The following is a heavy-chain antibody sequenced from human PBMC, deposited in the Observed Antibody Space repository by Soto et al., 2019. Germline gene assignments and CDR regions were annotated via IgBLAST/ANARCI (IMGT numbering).Heavy chain of an antibody. V-gene: IGHV1-18*01. CDR1: GYTFTSYG. CDR2: ISAYNGNT. Sequence: ASVKVSCKASGYTFTSYGISWVRQAPGQGLEWMGWISAYNGNTNYAQKLQGRVTMTTDTSTSTAYMELRSLRSDDTAVYYCARDRRFRVGAIGLGDYWGQGTLVTVSS. J-gene: IGHJ4*02. D-gene: IGHD1-26*01. CDR3: ARDRRFRVGAIGLGDY.